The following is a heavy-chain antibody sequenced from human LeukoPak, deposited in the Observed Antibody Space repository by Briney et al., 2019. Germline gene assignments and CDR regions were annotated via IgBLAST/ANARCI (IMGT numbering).Heavy chain of an antibody. CDR1: GGPISSYY. D-gene: IGHD4-11*01. CDR2: IYYSGST. V-gene: IGHV4-59*08. Sequence: SETLSLTCTVSGGPISSYYWSWIRQPPGKGLEWIGYIYYSGSTNYNPSLKSRVTISVDTSKDQFSLKLSSVTAADTAVYYCARTRLSNYYFDCWGQGTLVTVSS. CDR3: ARTRLSNYYFDC. J-gene: IGHJ4*02.